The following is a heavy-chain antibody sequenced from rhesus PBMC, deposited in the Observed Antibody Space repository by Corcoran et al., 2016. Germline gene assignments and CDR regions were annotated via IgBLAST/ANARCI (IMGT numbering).Heavy chain of an antibody. CDR3: ASSYYSGSYYFY. CDR2: IYGSVSST. V-gene: IGHV4-169*01. CDR1: GGSISSSY. J-gene: IGHJ4*01. Sequence: QLQLQESGPGLVKPSETLSVTCAVSGGSISSSYWSWIRQAPGKGLEWIGYIYGSVSSTNYNPSLKSRVTLSVDTSKNQLSLKLSSVTTADTAVYYCASSYYSGSYYFYWGQGVLVTVSS. D-gene: IGHD3-16*01.